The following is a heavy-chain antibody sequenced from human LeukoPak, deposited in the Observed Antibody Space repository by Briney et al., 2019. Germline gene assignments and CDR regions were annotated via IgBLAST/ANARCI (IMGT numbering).Heavy chain of an antibody. D-gene: IGHD7-27*01. CDR2: ISYSGST. CDR1: GVSIVRHY. Sequence: SETPSLTCTVSGVSIVRHYWIWIRQPPGKGLEWIGHISYSGSTNYNPSLKSRVTISVDTPKNQVSLRLSSVTAADTAVYYCARDGEGDEGWDYWGQGTLVTVSS. CDR3: ARDGEGDEGWDY. J-gene: IGHJ4*02. V-gene: IGHV4-59*11.